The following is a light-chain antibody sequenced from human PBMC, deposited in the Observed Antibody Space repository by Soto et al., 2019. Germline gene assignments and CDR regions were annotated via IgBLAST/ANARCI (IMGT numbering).Light chain of an antibody. CDR1: QSVSSSY. CDR2: GAS. V-gene: IGKV3-20*01. CDR3: QQYGSSPLT. J-gene: IGKJ4*01. Sequence: EIVLTQSRGTLSLSPEERATLSCRASQSVSSSYLAWYQQKPGQAPRLLIYGASSRATGIPDRFSGSGSGTDFTLTISRLEPEDFAVYYCQQYGSSPLTFGGGTKVDIK.